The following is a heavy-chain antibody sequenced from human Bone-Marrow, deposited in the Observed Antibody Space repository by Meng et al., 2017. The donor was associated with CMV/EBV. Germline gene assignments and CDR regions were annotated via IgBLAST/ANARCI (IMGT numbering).Heavy chain of an antibody. CDR3: SRVNPTRGVDS. CDR1: GYTFPTYG. V-gene: IGHV1-18*01. CDR2: ISTYNGNA. Sequence: ASVKVSCKTSGYTFPTYGVSWVRQAPGQGLEWMGWISTYNGNANYAQKFQGRVSMTKDTATTTGHMELRTLRSDATAVYYWSRVNPTRGVDSWGQGTLVTVSS. J-gene: IGHJ4*02.